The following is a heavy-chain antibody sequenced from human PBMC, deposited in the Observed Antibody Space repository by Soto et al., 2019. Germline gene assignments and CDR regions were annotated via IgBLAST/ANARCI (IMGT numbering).Heavy chain of an antibody. D-gene: IGHD1-26*01. CDR2: ISGSGGST. CDR3: AKVLWELHDAFDI. V-gene: IGHV3-23*01. CDR1: GFTISSYA. J-gene: IGHJ3*02. Sequence: PGGSLRLSCAASGFTISSYAMSWVRQDPGKGLEWVSAISGSGGSTYYADSVKGRFTISRDNSKNTLYLQMNSLRAEDTAVYYWAKVLWELHDAFDIWGQGTMVTVSS.